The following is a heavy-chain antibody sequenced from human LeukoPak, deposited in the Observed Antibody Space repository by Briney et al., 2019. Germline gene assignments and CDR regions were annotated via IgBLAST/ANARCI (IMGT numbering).Heavy chain of an antibody. D-gene: IGHD3-10*01. CDR1: GFTFSSYE. J-gene: IGHJ4*02. CDR3: ARGISAYYYGSGIIDY. Sequence: GGSLRLSCAASGFTFSSYEMNWVRQAPGKGLEWVSYISSSGSTIYYADSVKGRFTISRDNAKNSLYLQMNSLRAEDTAVYYCARGISAYYYGSGIIDYWGQGTLVTVSS. V-gene: IGHV3-48*03. CDR2: ISSSGSTI.